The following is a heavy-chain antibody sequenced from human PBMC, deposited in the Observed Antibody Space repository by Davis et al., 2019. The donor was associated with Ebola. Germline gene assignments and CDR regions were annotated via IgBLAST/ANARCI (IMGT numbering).Heavy chain of an antibody. J-gene: IGHJ4*02. CDR3: ARGYFGSGSYYTSSYYFDN. Sequence: ASVKVSCKASGYTFTSYDINWVRQATGQGLEWMGWMNPNSGNTGYAQKFQGRVTMTRDTSTSTVYMELSSLRSDDTAVYFCARGYFGSGSYYTSSYYFDNWGQGTLVTVSS. V-gene: IGHV1-8*01. CDR1: GYTFTSYD. CDR2: MNPNSGNT. D-gene: IGHD3-10*01.